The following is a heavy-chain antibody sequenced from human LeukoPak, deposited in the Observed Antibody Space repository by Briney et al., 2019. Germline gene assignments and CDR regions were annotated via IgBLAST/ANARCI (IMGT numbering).Heavy chain of an antibody. Sequence: PGGSLRLSCAASGFTFSDYYMSWTRQAPGKGLEWVSYISSSSSYTNYADSVKGRFTISRDNAKNSLYLQMNSLRAEDTAVYYCASALGYSGYDSGYWGQGTLVTVSS. CDR3: ASALGYSGYDSGY. J-gene: IGHJ4*02. CDR1: GFTFSDYY. D-gene: IGHD5-12*01. V-gene: IGHV3-11*06. CDR2: ISSSSSYT.